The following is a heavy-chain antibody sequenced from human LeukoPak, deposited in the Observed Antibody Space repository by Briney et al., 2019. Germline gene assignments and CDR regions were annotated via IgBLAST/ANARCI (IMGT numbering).Heavy chain of an antibody. CDR1: GFTFSSYW. Sequence: PGGSLRLSCAASGFTFSSYWMHWVRQAPGKGLVWVSRISDGGSTTTYADSVKGRFTISRDNAKNTLYLQMNGLRAEDTAVYYCARDPGTTAFDIWGQGTMVTVSS. CDR3: ARDPGTTAFDI. CDR2: ISDGGSTT. V-gene: IGHV3-74*01. J-gene: IGHJ3*02. D-gene: IGHD1-7*01.